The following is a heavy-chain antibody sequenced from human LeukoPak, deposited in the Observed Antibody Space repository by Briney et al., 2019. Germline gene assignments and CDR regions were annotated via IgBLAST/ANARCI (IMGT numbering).Heavy chain of an antibody. V-gene: IGHV3-64D*06. CDR1: GFTFSRYA. D-gene: IGHD5-18*01. CDR3: VKGITAMVPFFDY. CDR2: ITSNGGST. J-gene: IGHJ4*02. Sequence: VGSLRLSCSASGFTFSRYAMHWVRQAPGKGLEYVSAITSNGGSTYYADSVTGRFTISRDNSKNTLYLQMSSLRAEDTAVYYCVKGITAMVPFFDYCGQRSLVTDSS.